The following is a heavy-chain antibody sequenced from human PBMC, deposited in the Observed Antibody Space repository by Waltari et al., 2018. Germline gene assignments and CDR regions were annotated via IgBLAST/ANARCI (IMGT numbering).Heavy chain of an antibody. V-gene: IGHV5-51*01. CDR1: GYSFTSYW. CDR2: IYHSGTT. CDR3: ARGPLGGVLIGYFDY. Sequence: EVQLVQSGAEVKKPGESLKISCKGSGYSFTSYWIGWVRQMPGKGLEWMGSIYHSGTTYYNPSLKSRVTISVDTSKNQFSLKLSSVTAADTAVYFCARGPLGGVLIGYFDYWGQGTLVTVSS. J-gene: IGHJ4*02. D-gene: IGHD3-3*01.